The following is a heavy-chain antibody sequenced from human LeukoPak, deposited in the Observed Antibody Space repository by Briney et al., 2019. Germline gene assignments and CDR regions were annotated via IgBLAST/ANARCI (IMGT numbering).Heavy chain of an antibody. V-gene: IGHV1-24*01. J-gene: IGHJ5*02. D-gene: IGHD3-10*01. Sequence: ASVKVSCKVSGYTLTELSMHWVRQAPGKGLEWTGAFDPEDGETIYAQKFQGRVTMTEDTSTDTAYMELSSLRSEDTAVYYCARDLGYYGSALNWFDPWGQGTLVTVSS. CDR2: FDPEDGET. CDR1: GYTLTELS. CDR3: ARDLGYYGSALNWFDP.